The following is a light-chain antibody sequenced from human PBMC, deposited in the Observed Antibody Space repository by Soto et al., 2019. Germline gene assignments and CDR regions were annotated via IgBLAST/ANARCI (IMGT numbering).Light chain of an antibody. CDR2: GFS. CDR1: QSLLHSDGKTY. V-gene: IGKV2D-29*01. J-gene: IGKJ4*01. CDR3: MQRIHLPP. Sequence: IVMTQTPLSLSLTPGQPASISCKSSQSLLHSDGKTYLYWNLQQAGQPPQLLIYGFSNRFSGVPERFSGRGSGTDFALKISRVEAEDVGVYFCMQRIHLPPFGGGTKVEIK.